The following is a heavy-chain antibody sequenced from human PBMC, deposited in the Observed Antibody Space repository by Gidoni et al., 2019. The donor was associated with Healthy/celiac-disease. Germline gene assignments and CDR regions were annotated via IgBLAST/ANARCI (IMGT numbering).Heavy chain of an antibody. CDR3: TTEGIVPAATPAP. CDR1: GFPSSNDW. V-gene: IGHV3-15*01. D-gene: IGHD2-2*01. CDR2: IKSKTDCGTT. Sequence: EVQLLESGGGLVKPGGSLRLSCAASGFPSSNDWMSWVRQAPGKGLEVVGRIKSKTDCGTTVYAAPVKGRFTISRDDSKNTLYLQMNSLKTEYTAVYYCTTEGIVPAATPAPWGQGTLVTVSS. J-gene: IGHJ5*02.